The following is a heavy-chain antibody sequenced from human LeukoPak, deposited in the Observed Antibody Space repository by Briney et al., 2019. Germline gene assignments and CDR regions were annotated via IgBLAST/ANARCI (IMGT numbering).Heavy chain of an antibody. Sequence: ASVKVSCKASGYTFTGYYMHWLRQAPRQGLEWMGWINPNSGGTNYAQKFQGRVTMTRDTSISTAYMELSRLRSDDTAVYYCARGGNSFQYSSSWYPVDYWGQGTLVTVSS. J-gene: IGHJ4*02. CDR1: GYTFTGYY. CDR2: INPNSGGT. V-gene: IGHV1-2*02. CDR3: ARGGNSFQYSSSWYPVDY. D-gene: IGHD6-13*01.